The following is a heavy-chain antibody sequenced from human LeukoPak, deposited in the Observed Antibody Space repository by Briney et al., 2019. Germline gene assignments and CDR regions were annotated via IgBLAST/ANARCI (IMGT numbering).Heavy chain of an antibody. CDR2: IKNKTDGGTT. CDR3: LVVMVRGANWFDP. Sequence: GGTLRLSCAASGVTFANVWMSGAPQAPGEGRECGCRIKNKTDGGTTDYAAHVKGNFTISIDDSRNTLVLQMNSRQSEYEDLYYCLVVMVRGANWFDPWGQGTLVTVSS. J-gene: IGHJ5*02. V-gene: IGHV3-15*01. CDR1: GVTFANVW. D-gene: IGHD3-10*01.